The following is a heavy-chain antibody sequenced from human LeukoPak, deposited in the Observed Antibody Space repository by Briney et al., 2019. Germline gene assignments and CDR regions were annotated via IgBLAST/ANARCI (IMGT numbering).Heavy chain of an antibody. CDR1: GDSISSGDHY. Sequence: SETLSLTCTVSGDSISSGDHYWGWIRQAPGKGLEWIGTVDYDGNTHYKPSLKSRVTISKDTSKNQLSLTLTSLTAADTAVYYCGRSGYYFYFDYWGQGTLVTVSS. D-gene: IGHD3-22*01. CDR2: VDYDGNT. V-gene: IGHV4-39*01. J-gene: IGHJ4*02. CDR3: GRSGYYFYFDY.